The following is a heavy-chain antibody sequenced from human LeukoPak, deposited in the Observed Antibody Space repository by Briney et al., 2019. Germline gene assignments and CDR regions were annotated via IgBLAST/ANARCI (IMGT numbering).Heavy chain of an antibody. J-gene: IGHJ4*02. V-gene: IGHV3-7*01. CDR2: IKQDGSEK. D-gene: IGHD7-27*01. CDR1: GFTFSSYW. CDR3: ARASNRGYLKY. Sequence: GGSLRLSCAASGFTFSSYWMSWVRQAPGKGPEWVANIKQDGSEKYYVDSVKGRFTISRDNAKNSLYLQMNSLRAEDTAVYYCARASNRGYLKYWGQGTLVTVSS.